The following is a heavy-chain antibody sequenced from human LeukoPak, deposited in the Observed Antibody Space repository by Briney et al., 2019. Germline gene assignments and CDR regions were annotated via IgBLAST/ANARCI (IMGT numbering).Heavy chain of an antibody. CDR1: GASISSSY. CDR3: ARGQPQRYNSDWYVNWFDP. V-gene: IGHV4-59*01. D-gene: IGHD6-19*01. J-gene: IGHJ5*02. CDR2: IYYSGTT. Sequence: PSETLSPTCTVSGASISSSYWSWIRQPPGKGLEWIGYIYYSGTTKYNPSLRSRVTISIDTSKNQFSLKVNSVTAADTAVYYCARGQPQRYNSDWYVNWFDPWGQGTLVSVSS.